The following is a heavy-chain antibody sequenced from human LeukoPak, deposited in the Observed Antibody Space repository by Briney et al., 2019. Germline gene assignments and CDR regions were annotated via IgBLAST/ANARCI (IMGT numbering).Heavy chain of an antibody. V-gene: IGHV4-59*01. D-gene: IGHD6-13*01. CDR1: GGSIRSYY. Sequence: SETLSLTCTVSGGSIRSYYWSWIRQPPGKGLEWIGYIYNSGSTNYNPSLKSRVTISVDTSKNQFSLKLTSVTAADAAVYYCARVYYSSSYDYWYFDLWGRGTLVTVSS. CDR3: ARVYYSSSYDYWYFDL. CDR2: IYNSGST. J-gene: IGHJ2*01.